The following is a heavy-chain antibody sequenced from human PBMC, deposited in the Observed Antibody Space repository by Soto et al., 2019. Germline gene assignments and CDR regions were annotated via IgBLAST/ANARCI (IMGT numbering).Heavy chain of an antibody. V-gene: IGHV4-59*12. CDR3: ARVAVAGTRVDY. CDR2: IYYSGST. D-gene: IGHD6-19*01. J-gene: IGHJ4*02. CDR1: GGSISSYY. Sequence: SETLSLTCTVSGGSISSYYWSWIRQPPWKGLEWIGYIYYSGSTNYNPSLKSRVTISVDTSKNQFSLKLSSVTAADTAVYYCARVAVAGTRVDYWGQGTLVTVSS.